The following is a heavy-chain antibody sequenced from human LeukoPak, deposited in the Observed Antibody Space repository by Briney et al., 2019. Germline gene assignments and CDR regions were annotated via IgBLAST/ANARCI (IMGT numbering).Heavy chain of an antibody. D-gene: IGHD6-19*01. V-gene: IGHV4-38-2*02. CDR1: GYSISSGYY. Sequence: SETLSLTCTVSGYSISSGYYWGWIRQPPGKGLEWIGSIYYSGSTYYNPSLKSRVTISVDTSKNQFSLKLSSVTAADTAVYYCARHPGYSSGWYPEYYFDYWGQGTLVTVSS. J-gene: IGHJ4*02. CDR2: IYYSGST. CDR3: ARHPGYSSGWYPEYYFDY.